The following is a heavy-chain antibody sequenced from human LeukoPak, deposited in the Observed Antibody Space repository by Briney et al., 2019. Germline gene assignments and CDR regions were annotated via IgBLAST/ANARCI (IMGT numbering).Heavy chain of an antibody. D-gene: IGHD3-3*01. CDR2: ISRSSSTI. CDR1: GFTFSYYS. CDR3: ARDDFWSGYYPDY. V-gene: IGHV3-48*04. J-gene: IGHJ4*02. Sequence: GGSLRLSCAASGFTFSYYSMNWVRQAPGKGLEWISYISRSSSTIYYTDSVRGRFTISRDDAKNSVFLQMNSLRAEDTAVYYCARDDFWSGYYPDYWGQGTLVTVSS.